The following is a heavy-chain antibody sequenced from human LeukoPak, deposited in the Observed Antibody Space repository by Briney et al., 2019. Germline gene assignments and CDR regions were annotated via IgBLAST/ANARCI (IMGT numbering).Heavy chain of an antibody. Sequence: VASVKVPCKASGYTFTSYGISWVRQAPGQRLEWMGWIRAYNGNTNYAQKLQGRVTMTTDTSTSTAYMELRSLRSDDTAVYYCARDLPLLWFGELSLNAFDIWGQGTMVTVSS. CDR1: GYTFTSYG. D-gene: IGHD3-10*01. CDR2: IRAYNGNT. CDR3: ARDLPLLWFGELSLNAFDI. J-gene: IGHJ3*02. V-gene: IGHV1-18*01.